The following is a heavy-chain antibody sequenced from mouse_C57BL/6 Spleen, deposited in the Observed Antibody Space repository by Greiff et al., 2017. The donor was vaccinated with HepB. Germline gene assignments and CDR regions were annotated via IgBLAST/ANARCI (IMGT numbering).Heavy chain of an antibody. J-gene: IGHJ1*03. CDR2: IRNKANNHAT. V-gene: IGHV6-6*01. CDR1: GFTFSDAW. CDR3: TGIYDGYYGYFDV. Sequence: EVKLVESGGGLVQPGGSMKLSCAASGFTFSDAWMDWVRQSPEKGLEWVAEIRNKANNHATYYAESVKGRFTISRDDSKSSVYLQMNSLRAEDTGIYYCTGIYDGYYGYFDVWGTGTTVTVSS. D-gene: IGHD2-3*01.